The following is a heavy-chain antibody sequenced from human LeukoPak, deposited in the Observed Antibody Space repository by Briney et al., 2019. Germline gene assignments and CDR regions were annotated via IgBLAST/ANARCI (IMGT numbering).Heavy chain of an antibody. J-gene: IGHJ6*02. CDR3: AREGSRFYYDILTGYPGYYYYYGMDV. V-gene: IGHV4-39*07. CDR1: GGSISSSSYY. Sequence: SETLSLTCTVSGGSISSSSYYWGWIRQPPGKGLEWIGSIYYSGSTYYNPSLKSRVTISVDTSKNQFSLKLSSVTAADTAVYYCAREGSRFYYDILTGYPGYYYYYGMDVWGQGTTVTVSS. D-gene: IGHD3-9*01. CDR2: IYYSGST.